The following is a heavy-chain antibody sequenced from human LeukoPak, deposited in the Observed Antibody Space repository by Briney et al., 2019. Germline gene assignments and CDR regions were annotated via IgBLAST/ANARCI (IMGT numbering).Heavy chain of an antibody. J-gene: IGHJ5*02. CDR1: GYTFTSYG. D-gene: IGHD2-2*01. Sequence: ASVKVSCKASGYTFTSYGFSWVRQAPGQGLEWMGWISAYNGNTMYAQKLQGRVTMTTDTSTSTAYMELRSLRSDDTALYYCARDFRDCSSTSCHPWFDPLGPGNPGHRLL. CDR2: ISAYNGNT. V-gene: IGHV1-18*01. CDR3: ARDFRDCSSTSCHPWFDP.